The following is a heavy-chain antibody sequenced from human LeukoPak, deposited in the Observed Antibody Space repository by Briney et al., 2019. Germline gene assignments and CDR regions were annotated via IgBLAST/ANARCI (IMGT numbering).Heavy chain of an antibody. D-gene: IGHD3-10*01. V-gene: IGHV4-61*02. CDR3: ARDRARMVRGSNWFDP. J-gene: IGHJ5*02. CDR2: IYTSGST. Sequence: PSETLSLTCTVSGGSISSGSYYWSWIRQPAGKGLEWIGRIYTSGSTNYNPSLKSRVTISVDTSKNQFSLKLSSVTAADTAVYYCARDRARMVRGSNWFDPWGQGTLVTVSS. CDR1: GGSISSGSYY.